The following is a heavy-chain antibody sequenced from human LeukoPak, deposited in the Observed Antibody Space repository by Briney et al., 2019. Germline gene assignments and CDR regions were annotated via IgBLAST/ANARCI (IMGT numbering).Heavy chain of an antibody. D-gene: IGHD4-17*01. CDR1: EFTFSNYA. CDR3: SKDPNGDYVGAFDM. V-gene: IGHV3-23*01. J-gene: IGHJ3*02. Sequence: GGSLRLSCAASEFTFSNYATTWVRQAPGKGLEWVSSITGSGRGTYYADSVKGRFSVSRDNSQNTVFLHMNSLRADDTALYYCSKDPNGDYVGAFDMWGPGTMVTVSS. CDR2: ITGSGRGT.